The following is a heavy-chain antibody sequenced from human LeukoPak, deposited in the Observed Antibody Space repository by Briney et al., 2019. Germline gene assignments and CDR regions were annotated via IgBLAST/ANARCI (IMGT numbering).Heavy chain of an antibody. Sequence: GRSLRLSCAASGFTFSNYGMHWVRQAPGEGLEWVAVISYDESDKYYADSVKGRFTISRDNSKNTLYLQMNSLRPEDTAVYYCAKGLVAATNAAYYGMDVWGQGTTVTVSS. CDR1: GFTFSNYG. J-gene: IGHJ6*02. CDR2: ISYDESDK. V-gene: IGHV3-30*18. D-gene: IGHD2-15*01. CDR3: AKGLVAATNAAYYGMDV.